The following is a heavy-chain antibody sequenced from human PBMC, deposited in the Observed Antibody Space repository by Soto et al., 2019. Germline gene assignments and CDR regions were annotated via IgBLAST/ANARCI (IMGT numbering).Heavy chain of an antibody. V-gene: IGHV1-69*01. CDR2: IIPIFGTA. CDR1: GGTFSSYA. Sequence: QVQLVQSGAEVKKPGSSVKVSCKDSGGTFSSYAISCVRQAPGQGLEWMGGIIPIFGTANYAQKFQGRVTISADESTSTAYMELSSLRYEDTAVYYCARIGRRWLQLRSDALDIWGQGTMVTVSS. J-gene: IGHJ3*02. D-gene: IGHD5-12*01. CDR3: ARIGRRWLQLRSDALDI.